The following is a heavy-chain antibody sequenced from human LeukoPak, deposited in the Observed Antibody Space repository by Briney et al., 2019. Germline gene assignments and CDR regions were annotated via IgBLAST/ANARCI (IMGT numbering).Heavy chain of an antibody. CDR2: IYSSVST. V-gene: IGHV4-59*01. CDR1: GGSFSSYF. Sequence: PSETLSLTCTVSGGSFSSYFWSWIRQPPGKGLEWIGYIYSSVSTNYNPSLKSRVSISADTGKNEFSLKLRSVTAADTAVYFCARVDTSLVPDAFDIWGQGSMVTVSS. CDR3: ARVDTSLVPDAFDI. D-gene: IGHD5-18*01. J-gene: IGHJ3*02.